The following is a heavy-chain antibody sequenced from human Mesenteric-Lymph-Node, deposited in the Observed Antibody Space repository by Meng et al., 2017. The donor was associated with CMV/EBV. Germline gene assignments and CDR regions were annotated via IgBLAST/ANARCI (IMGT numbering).Heavy chain of an antibody. CDR3: ARTEGYYFDY. D-gene: IGHD1-14*01. CDR1: GGSLGSGGYY. Sequence: LTCTVSGGSLGSGGYYWSWIRQHPGKGLEWVGYIYYSGITYYNPSLKSRVTISVDTSKNQFSLRLSSVTAADTAVYYCARTEGYYFDYWGQGTLVTVSS. V-gene: IGHV4-31*03. CDR2: IYYSGIT. J-gene: IGHJ4*02.